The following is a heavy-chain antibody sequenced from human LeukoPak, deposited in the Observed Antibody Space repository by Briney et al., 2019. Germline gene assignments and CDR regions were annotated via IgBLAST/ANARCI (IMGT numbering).Heavy chain of an antibody. J-gene: IGHJ4*02. Sequence: PSETLSLTCAASGYSISSGYYWGWIRQPPGKGLEWIGSINHSGSTYYNPSLKSRVTISVDTSKNQFSLKLSSVTAADTAVYYCARELPGYSSGWFDYWCQGTLVTVSS. CDR3: ARELPGYSSGWFDY. V-gene: IGHV4-38-2*02. CDR2: INHSGST. CDR1: GYSISSGYY. D-gene: IGHD6-19*01.